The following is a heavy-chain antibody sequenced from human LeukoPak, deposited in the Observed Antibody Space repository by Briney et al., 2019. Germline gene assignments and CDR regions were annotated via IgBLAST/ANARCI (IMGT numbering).Heavy chain of an antibody. V-gene: IGHV4-4*02. CDR2: IYRSGST. D-gene: IGHD6-13*01. CDR1: GGSISSSNW. CDR3: ARRPQQNWFDP. Sequence: LRETLSLTCAVSGGSISSSNWWSWVRQPPGKGLEWIGEIYRSGSTNYNPSLKSRVTISVDTSKNQFSLKLSSVTAADTAVYYCARRPQQNWFDPWGQGTLVTVSS. J-gene: IGHJ5*02.